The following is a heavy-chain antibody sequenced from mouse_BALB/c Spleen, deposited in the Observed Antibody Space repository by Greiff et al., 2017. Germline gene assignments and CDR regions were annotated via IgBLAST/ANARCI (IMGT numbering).Heavy chain of an antibody. CDR1: GYSITSDYA. Sequence: VQLKQSGPGLVKPSQSLSLTCTVTGYSITSDYAWNWIRQFPGNKLEWMGYISYSGSTSYNPSLKSRISITRDTSKNQFFLQLNSVTTEDTATYYCARYSYYFDYWGQGTTLTVSS. CDR2: ISYSGST. J-gene: IGHJ2*01. V-gene: IGHV3-2*02. CDR3: ARYSYYFDY.